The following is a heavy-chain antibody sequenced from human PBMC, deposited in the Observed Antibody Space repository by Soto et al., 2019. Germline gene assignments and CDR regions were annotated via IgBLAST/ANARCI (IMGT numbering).Heavy chain of an antibody. V-gene: IGHV3-21*01. Sequence: GGSLRLSCAASGFTFSSYSMNWVRQAPGKGLEWVSSISSSSSYIYYADSVKGRFTISRDNAKNSLYLQMNSLRAEDTAVYYCARDGGGAVPTSIAYTFDIWGRGTMVTVSS. D-gene: IGHD2-2*02. J-gene: IGHJ3*02. CDR3: ARDGGGAVPTSIAYTFDI. CDR1: GFTFSSYS. CDR2: ISSSSSYI.